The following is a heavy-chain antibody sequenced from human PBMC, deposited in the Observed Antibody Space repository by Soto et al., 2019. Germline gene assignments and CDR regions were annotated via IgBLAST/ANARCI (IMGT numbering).Heavy chain of an antibody. CDR3: ARDKSSSWTGYYFDY. CDR1: GDSVSSNSAA. CDR2: TYYRSKWYS. D-gene: IGHD6-13*01. V-gene: IGHV6-1*01. J-gene: IGHJ4*02. Sequence: SQTLSLTCAISGDSVSSNSAAWHWIRQSPSRGLEWLGRTYYRSKWYSDYAVSVKSRIIFIPDTSKNQFSLHLNSVTPEDTAVFYCARDKSSSWTGYYFDYWGQGALVTVSS.